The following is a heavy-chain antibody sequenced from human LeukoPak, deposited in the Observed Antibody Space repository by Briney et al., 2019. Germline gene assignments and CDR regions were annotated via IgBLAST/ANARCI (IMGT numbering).Heavy chain of an antibody. CDR3: ARDYNFDYYGSGHAGYYYGMDV. Sequence: ASVKVSCKASGYTFTGYYMHWVRQAPGQGLEWMGWINPNSGGTNYAQKFQGRVTMTRDTSIGTAYMELSRLRSDDTAVYYCARDYNFDYYGSGHAGYYYGMDVWGQGTTVTVSS. V-gene: IGHV1-2*02. CDR1: GYTFTGYY. CDR2: INPNSGGT. J-gene: IGHJ6*02. D-gene: IGHD3-10*01.